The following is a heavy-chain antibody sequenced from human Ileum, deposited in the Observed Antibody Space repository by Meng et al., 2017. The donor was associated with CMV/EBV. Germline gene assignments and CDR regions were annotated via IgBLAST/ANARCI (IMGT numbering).Heavy chain of an antibody. J-gene: IGHJ5*02. CDR2: IHPTGTT. Sequence: HRHAPRPTLLQPSGPLSLTCTVTGGSLTSYYWTWFRPPAGKGLEWIGRIHPTGTTDANPSLRSRVSMSLDKSKNQFSLKLTSVTAADTAVYYCARAAARGVPVDLWGQGTLVTVSS. CDR1: GGSLTSYY. V-gene: IGHV4-4*07. D-gene: IGHD3-10*01. CDR3: ARAAARGVPVDL.